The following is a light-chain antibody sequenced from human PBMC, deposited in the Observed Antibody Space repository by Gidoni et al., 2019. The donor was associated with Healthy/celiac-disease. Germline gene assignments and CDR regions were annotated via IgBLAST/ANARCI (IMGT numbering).Light chain of an antibody. CDR2: CNS. CDR3: QSYDSSLSGSRV. V-gene: IGLV1-40*01. Sequence: QSVLTQPPYVSGDPGKRVTISCTGSSHNIGAGYDVHWYQQLPGTAPKLLIYCNSNRPSGVPDRFSGSKSGPSPSLAITELQAEDEADYYCQSYDSSLSGSRVFGGGTKLTVL. J-gene: IGLJ2*01. CDR1: SHNIGAGYD.